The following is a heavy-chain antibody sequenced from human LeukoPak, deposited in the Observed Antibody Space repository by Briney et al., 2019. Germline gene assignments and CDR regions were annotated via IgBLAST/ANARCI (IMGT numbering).Heavy chain of an antibody. CDR3: AKEVSGNGYSYGYCDC. CDR2: IGGSGGGT. J-gene: IGHJ4*02. V-gene: IGHV3-23*01. CDR1: GFTFSSYA. D-gene: IGHD5-18*01. Sequence: GGSLRLSCVASGFTFSSYAMSWVRQAPGKGLEWVSVIGGSGGGTYYADSVKGRFTISRDNSKNTVYLQMNSLRAEDTAVYYCAKEVSGNGYSYGYCDCWGQGTLVTVSS.